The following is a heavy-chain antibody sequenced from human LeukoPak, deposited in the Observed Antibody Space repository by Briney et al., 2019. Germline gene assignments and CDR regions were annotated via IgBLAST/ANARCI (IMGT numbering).Heavy chain of an antibody. CDR1: GFTFDDYA. D-gene: IGHD3-10*01. CDR2: INWNGGST. Sequence: GGSLRLSCAASGFTFDDYAMSWVRQAPGRGLEWVSGINWNGGSTGYADSGKGRFTISRDNAKNSLYLQMNTLTVEDTALYYCARSAGITMIRGDPNDYWGQGTLVTVSS. CDR3: ARSAGITMIRGDPNDY. J-gene: IGHJ4*02. V-gene: IGHV3-20*04.